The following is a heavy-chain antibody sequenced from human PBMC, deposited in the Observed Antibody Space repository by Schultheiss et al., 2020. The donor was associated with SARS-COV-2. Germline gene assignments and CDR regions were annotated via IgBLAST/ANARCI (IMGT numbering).Heavy chain of an antibody. V-gene: IGHV4-30-4*02. CDR1: GGSISSGDYY. CDR3: ASTDSGSYPESGVFDY. Sequence: SETLSLTCTVSGGSISSGDYYWSWIRQPPGKGLEWIGYIYYSGSTYYNPSLKSRVTISVDTSKNQFSLKLSSVTAADTAVYYCASTDSGSYPESGVFDYWGQGTLVTVSS. CDR2: IYYSGST. J-gene: IGHJ4*02. D-gene: IGHD1-26*01.